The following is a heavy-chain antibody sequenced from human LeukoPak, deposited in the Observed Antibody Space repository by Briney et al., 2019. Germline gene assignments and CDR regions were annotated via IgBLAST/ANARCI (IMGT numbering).Heavy chain of an antibody. Sequence: GGSLRLSCAASGFTFSSYAMSWVRQAPGKGLEWVSAISGSGGSTYYADSVKGRFTISRDNSKNTLYLQMNSLRAEDTAVYYCATDGSGSYYNGWDDYWGQGTLVTVSS. V-gene: IGHV3-23*01. D-gene: IGHD3-10*01. CDR1: GFTFSSYA. J-gene: IGHJ4*02. CDR2: ISGSGGST. CDR3: ATDGSGSYYNGWDDY.